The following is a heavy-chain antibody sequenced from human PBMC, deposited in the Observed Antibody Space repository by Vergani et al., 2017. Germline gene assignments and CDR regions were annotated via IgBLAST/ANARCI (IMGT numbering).Heavy chain of an antibody. Sequence: QVQLQESGPGLVKPSQTLSLTCTVSGGSISSGGYYWSWIRQHPGKGLEWIGYIYYSGSTYYNPSLKSRVTISVDTSKNQFSLKLSCVSPADTAVYYCARAGYDFWVGMDVWGRGPTVTVSS. D-gene: IGHD3-3*01. CDR2: IYYSGST. J-gene: IGHJ6*02. CDR3: ARAGYDFWVGMDV. CDR1: GGSISSGGYY. V-gene: IGHV4-31*03.